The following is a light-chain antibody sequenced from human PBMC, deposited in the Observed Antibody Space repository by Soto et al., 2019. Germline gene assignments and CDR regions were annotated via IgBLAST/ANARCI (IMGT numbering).Light chain of an antibody. V-gene: IGLV2-14*01. Sequence: QSALTQPASVSGSPVQAITISCTGTSSDVGGYNYVSWYQQHPGKAPKLMIYEVSNRPSGVSNRFSGSKSGNTASLTIAGLQAEDEADYYCSSCTSSTTWVFGGGTKLTVL. J-gene: IGLJ3*02. CDR2: EVS. CDR1: SSDVGGYNY. CDR3: SSCTSSTTWV.